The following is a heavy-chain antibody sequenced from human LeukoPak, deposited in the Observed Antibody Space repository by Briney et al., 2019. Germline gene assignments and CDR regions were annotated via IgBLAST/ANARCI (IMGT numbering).Heavy chain of an antibody. CDR1: GFTFSSYE. CDR2: ISSSSSYI. V-gene: IGHV3-21*04. Sequence: GGSLRLSCAASGFTFSSYEMNWVRQAPGKGLEWVSSISSSSSYIYYAGSVKGRFTISRDNAKNTLYLQMNNLRTEDTAVYYCTRDPRRLDYWGQGTLVTVSS. J-gene: IGHJ4*02. CDR3: TRDPRRLDY.